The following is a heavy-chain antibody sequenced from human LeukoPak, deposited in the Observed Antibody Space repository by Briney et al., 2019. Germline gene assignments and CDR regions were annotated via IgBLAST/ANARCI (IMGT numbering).Heavy chain of an antibody. D-gene: IGHD1-26*01. CDR2: ISGSGDSS. Sequence: GGSLRLSCTASGFTFSSYAMSWVRQAPGKGLEWVSGISGSGDSSYYADSVKGRFTISRDNSKNTLYLQMNSLRAEDTAVYYCAKVPGTIVGATDTVFGYFDYWGQGALVTVSS. J-gene: IGHJ4*02. CDR1: GFTFSSYA. CDR3: AKVPGTIVGATDTVFGYFDY. V-gene: IGHV3-23*01.